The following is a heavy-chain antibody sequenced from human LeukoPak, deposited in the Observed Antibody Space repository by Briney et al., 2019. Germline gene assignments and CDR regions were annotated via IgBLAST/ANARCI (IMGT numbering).Heavy chain of an antibody. D-gene: IGHD2-21*01. CDR2: ISYDGSNK. CDR1: GFTFSSYG. J-gene: IGHJ4*02. CDR3: ARGSIPDY. V-gene: IGHV3-30*03. Sequence: PGGSLRLSCAASGFTFSSYGMHWVRQAPGKGLEWVAVISYDGSNKYYADSVKGRFTISRDNSKNTLYLRMSSLRADDTAVYYCARGSIPDYWGQGTLVTVSS.